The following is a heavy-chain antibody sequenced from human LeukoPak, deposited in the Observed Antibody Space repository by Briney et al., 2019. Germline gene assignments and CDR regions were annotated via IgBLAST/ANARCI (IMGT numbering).Heavy chain of an antibody. CDR1: GYTFTGYY. CDR3: ARPQGTTRPHDAFDI. CDR2: INPNSGGT. Sequence: ASVKVSCKASGYTFTGYYMHWVRQAPGQGLEWMGWINPNSGGTNYAQKFQGRVTMTRDTSISTAYMELSRLRSDDTAVYYCARPQGTTRPHDAFDISGQGTMVTVSS. J-gene: IGHJ3*02. V-gene: IGHV1-2*02. D-gene: IGHD4-17*01.